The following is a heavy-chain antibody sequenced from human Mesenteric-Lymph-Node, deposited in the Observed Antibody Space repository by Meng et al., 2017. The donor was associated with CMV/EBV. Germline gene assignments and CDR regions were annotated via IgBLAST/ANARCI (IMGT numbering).Heavy chain of an antibody. CDR3: ARDLIAVVPAALGF. Sequence: ASVKVSCKASGYTFTGYYMHWVRQAPGQGLEWMGWISGFNRNSKYAQKFQGRVSMTTDTSTTTAYLELRSLRSDDTAVYYCARDLIAVVPAALGFWGQGTLVTVSS. D-gene: IGHD2-2*01. CDR2: ISGFNRNS. V-gene: IGHV1-18*04. CDR1: GYTFTGYY. J-gene: IGHJ4*02.